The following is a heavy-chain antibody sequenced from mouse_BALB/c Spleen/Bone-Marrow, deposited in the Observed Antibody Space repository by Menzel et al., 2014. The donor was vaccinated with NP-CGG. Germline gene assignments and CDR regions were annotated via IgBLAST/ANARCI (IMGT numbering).Heavy chain of an antibody. J-gene: IGHJ2*01. Sequence: QVQLQQSVAELARPGASVKLSCKASGYIFTSYTIQWIKQRPGQGLEWIGYINPSIGYTEYNQKFKDKTTLTADTSSSTTYMQLSSLTSEDSAVYYCAREGTYYAYFDYWGQGTTLTVSS. CDR1: GYIFTSYT. D-gene: IGHD1-1*01. V-gene: IGHV1-4*02. CDR3: AREGTYYAYFDY. CDR2: INPSIGYT.